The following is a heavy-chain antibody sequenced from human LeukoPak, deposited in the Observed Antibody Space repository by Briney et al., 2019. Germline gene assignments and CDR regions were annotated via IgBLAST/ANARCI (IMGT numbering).Heavy chain of an antibody. D-gene: IGHD6-13*01. Sequence: PGGSLRLSCAASGFTFRNYAISWVRQAPGKGLEWVSANVGSGGSTYCADSVKGRFTISRDNSKNTLYLQMNSLRAEDTAVYYCAKSGSSTWTSRIDYWGQGILVTVSS. CDR2: NVGSGGST. J-gene: IGHJ4*02. CDR1: GFTFRNYA. V-gene: IGHV3-23*01. CDR3: AKSGSSTWTSRIDY.